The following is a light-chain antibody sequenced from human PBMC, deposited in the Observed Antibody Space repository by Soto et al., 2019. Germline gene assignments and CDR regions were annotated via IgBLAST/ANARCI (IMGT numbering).Light chain of an antibody. Sequence: DIQMTQSPSSLSASVGDRVTITCRTTQSINIYLNWYQQKTGKAHKLLIFAASTLQSGVPSRFSGSGVGTHFSLTISNLQPEDFGTYYCQQSHNKFPLTFGGGTKVDIK. J-gene: IGKJ4*01. CDR2: AAS. V-gene: IGKV1-39*01. CDR1: QSINIY. CDR3: QQSHNKFPLT.